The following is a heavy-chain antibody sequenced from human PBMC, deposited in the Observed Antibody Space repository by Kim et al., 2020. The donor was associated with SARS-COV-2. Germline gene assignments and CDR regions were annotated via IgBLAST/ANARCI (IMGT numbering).Heavy chain of an antibody. CDR3: TTVKRDYDIWNSYDSGVDS. CDR2: IKSKTDGGTT. V-gene: IGHV3-15*01. D-gene: IGHD3-3*01. J-gene: IGHJ4*02. Sequence: GGSLRLSCAASGFTFTNAWLSWVRQAPGKGLEWVGRIKSKTDGGTTDYAAPVKGRFTISRDDSKNTLFLQMNSLKTDDTAVYYCTTVKRDYDIWNSYDSGVDSWGQGTLVTVSS. CDR1: GFTFTNAW.